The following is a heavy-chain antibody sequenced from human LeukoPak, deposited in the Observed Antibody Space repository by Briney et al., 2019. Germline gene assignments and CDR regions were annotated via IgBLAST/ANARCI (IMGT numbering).Heavy chain of an antibody. V-gene: IGHV1-69*05. J-gene: IGHJ6*03. CDR1: GGTFSSYS. CDR2: IMPLFNTA. CDR3: ASVDRYHYYLDV. Sequence: SVKVSCKASGGTFSSYSITWVRQAPGQGVEWMGGIMPLFNTANHAQQFQGRVTITTDESTSTAYMELSSLRFEDTAMYYCASVDRYHYYLDVWGKGTTVTVSS.